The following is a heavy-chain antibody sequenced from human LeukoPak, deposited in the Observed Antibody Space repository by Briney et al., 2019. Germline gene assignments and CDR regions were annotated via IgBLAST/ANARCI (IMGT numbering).Heavy chain of an antibody. CDR2: INHSGST. CDR3: ASSRDYYDSSGYLANYFDY. CDR1: GGSISPYY. D-gene: IGHD3-22*01. V-gene: IGHV4-34*01. J-gene: IGHJ4*02. Sequence: SETLSLTCTVSGGSISPYYWNWIRQPAGKGLEWIGEINHSGSTNYNPSLKSRVTISVDTSKNQFSLKLSSVTAADTAVYYCASSRDYYDSSGYLANYFDYWGQGTLVTVSS.